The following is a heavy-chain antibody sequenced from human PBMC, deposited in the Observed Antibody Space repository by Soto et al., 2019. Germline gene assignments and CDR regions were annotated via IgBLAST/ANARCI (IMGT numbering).Heavy chain of an antibody. D-gene: IGHD2-15*01. CDR2: VIPIFGTP. Sequence: SVKVSCKAPGGTFSTYAISWVRQAPGQGLEWMGGVIPIFGTPKYAQKFQGRVTITADDSTSTGYMELRSLRSEDTAVYYCARSQGGSSSLDIYYYYYYGMDVWGQGTTVTVSS. CDR3: ARSQGGSSSLDIYYYYYYGMDV. V-gene: IGHV1-69*13. J-gene: IGHJ6*02. CDR1: GGTFSTYA.